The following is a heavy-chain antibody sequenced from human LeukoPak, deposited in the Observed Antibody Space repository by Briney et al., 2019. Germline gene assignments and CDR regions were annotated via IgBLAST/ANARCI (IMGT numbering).Heavy chain of an antibody. Sequence: GGSLRLSCAASGFTVSSDYMSWVRQAPGKGLEWVSVIYRDGSTYYADSVKGRFSISRDNSRNSLYPQMNSLRADDTAMYYCARDGSGHVFDYWGQGTLVTVSS. CDR2: IYRDGST. J-gene: IGHJ4*02. CDR1: GFTVSSDY. V-gene: IGHV3-66*01. D-gene: IGHD3-10*01. CDR3: ARDGSGHVFDY.